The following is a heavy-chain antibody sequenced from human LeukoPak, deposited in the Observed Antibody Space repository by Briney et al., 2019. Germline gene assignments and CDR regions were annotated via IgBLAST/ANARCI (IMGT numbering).Heavy chain of an antibody. J-gene: IGHJ6*02. V-gene: IGHV3-30*03. Sequence: GGSLRLSCAASGFTFSSYAMSWVRQAPGKGLEWVALISYDGSNKYYADSVKGRFTISRDNSKNSLYLQMNSLRDEDTAVYYCARVMVRGCMDVWGQGTTVTVSS. CDR2: ISYDGSNK. CDR3: ARVMVRGCMDV. CDR1: GFTFSSYA. D-gene: IGHD3-10*01.